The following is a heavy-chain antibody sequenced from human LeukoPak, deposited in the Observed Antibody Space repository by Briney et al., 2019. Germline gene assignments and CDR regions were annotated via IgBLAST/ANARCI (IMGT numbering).Heavy chain of an antibody. D-gene: IGHD2-15*01. CDR3: ARGAVVVAASNWFDP. J-gene: IGHJ5*02. Sequence: GGSLRLSCAASGFTFSSYWMSWVRQAPGKGLEWVAVISYDGSNKYYADSVKGRFTISRDNSKNTLYLQMNSLRAEDTAVYYCARGAVVVAASNWFDPWGQGTLVTVSS. V-gene: IGHV3-30-3*01. CDR2: ISYDGSNK. CDR1: GFTFSSYW.